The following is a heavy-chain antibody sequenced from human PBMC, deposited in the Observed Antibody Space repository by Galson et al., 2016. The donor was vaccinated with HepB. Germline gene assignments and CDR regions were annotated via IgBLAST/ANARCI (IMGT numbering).Heavy chain of an antibody. V-gene: IGHV3-53*01. J-gene: IGHJ4*02. CDR3: GSGRSSSWRGNDY. D-gene: IGHD6-13*01. Sequence: SLRLSCAASGLTVSSNYMSWVRQAPGRGLEWVSIIYSGGSTYYADSVEGRFIISRDNSKNTLYLQMNSLRVEDTALYYCGSGRSSSWRGNDYWGQGTLVTVSS. CDR1: GLTVSSNY. CDR2: IYSGGST.